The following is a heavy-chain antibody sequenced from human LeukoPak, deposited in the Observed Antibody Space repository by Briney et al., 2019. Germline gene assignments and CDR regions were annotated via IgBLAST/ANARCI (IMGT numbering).Heavy chain of an antibody. CDR3: ARADFWSGQAHFDY. CDR2: IYHTGST. Sequence: PSETLSLTCAVSGGSISTNNWWSWVRQPPGKGLEWIGEIYHTGSTNYSPSLRSRVTISVDTSKNQFSLKLSSVTAADTAVYYCARADFWSGQAHFDYWGQGTLVTVSS. D-gene: IGHD3-3*01. V-gene: IGHV4-4*02. J-gene: IGHJ4*02. CDR1: GGSISTNNW.